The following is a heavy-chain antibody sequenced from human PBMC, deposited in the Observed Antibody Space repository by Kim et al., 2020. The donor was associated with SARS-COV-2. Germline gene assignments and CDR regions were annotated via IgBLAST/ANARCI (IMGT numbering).Heavy chain of an antibody. CDR3: ARSMDSAMGIPPAY. Sequence: ASVKVSCKTSGYTFRYYGITWMRQAAGQGPEGVGWVNPDSGNTDYARKFQGRVTMTSNNSIATAYMELRGLTSEDTAIYYCARSMDSAMGIPPAYWGQGT. CDR1: GYTFRYYG. V-gene: IGHV1-8*01. D-gene: IGHD5-18*01. J-gene: IGHJ4*02. CDR2: VNPDSGNT.